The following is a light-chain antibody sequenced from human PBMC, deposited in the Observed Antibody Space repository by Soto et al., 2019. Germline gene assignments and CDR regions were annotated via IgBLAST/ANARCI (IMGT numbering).Light chain of an antibody. Sequence: VLKQSKSTLSLSPGERATLSCRASQSVSSSYLAWYQQKPGQAPRLLIYGASSRATGIPDRFSGSGSGTDSTLTISRLEPEDFAVYYCQQYGSSPLTFGG. CDR3: QQYGSSPLT. CDR1: QSVSSSY. J-gene: IGKJ4*01. CDR2: GAS. V-gene: IGKV3-20*01.